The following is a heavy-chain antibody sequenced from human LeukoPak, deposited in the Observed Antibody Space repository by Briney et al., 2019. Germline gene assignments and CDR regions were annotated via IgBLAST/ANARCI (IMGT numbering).Heavy chain of an antibody. Sequence: GGSLRLSCATSGFIFSNYGMHWVRQAPGKGLEWVAFIRFDGSNKYHADSVKGRFTISRDNSKNTLYLQMNSLRAEDTAVYYCAKDRFAPGYYFDYWGPGTLVAVSS. D-gene: IGHD1-14*01. CDR3: AKDRFAPGYYFDY. J-gene: IGHJ4*02. CDR2: IRFDGSNK. CDR1: GFIFSNYG. V-gene: IGHV3-30*02.